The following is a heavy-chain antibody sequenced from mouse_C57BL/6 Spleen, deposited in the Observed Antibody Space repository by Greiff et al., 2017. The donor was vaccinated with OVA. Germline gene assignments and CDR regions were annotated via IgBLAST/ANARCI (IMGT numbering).Heavy chain of an antibody. J-gene: IGHJ4*01. CDR3: ARYILYAMDY. CDR1: GFTFSDYG. CDR2: ISSGSSTI. V-gene: IGHV5-17*01. Sequence: EVQLVESGGGLVKPGGSLKLSCAASGFTFSDYGMHWVRQAPEKGLEWVAYISSGSSTIYYADTVKGRFTISRDNAKNTLFLQMTSLRSEDTAMYYCARYILYAMDYWGQGTSVTVSS.